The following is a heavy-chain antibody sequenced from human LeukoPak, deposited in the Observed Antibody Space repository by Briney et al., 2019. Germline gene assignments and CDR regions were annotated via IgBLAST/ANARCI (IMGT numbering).Heavy chain of an antibody. D-gene: IGHD3-22*01. CDR2: IYSSGST. Sequence: PSETLSLTFTVSGGSINNYYWSWIRQPAGKGLEWIGRIYSSGSTIYNPSVKSRVTLSVDTSKNQVSLKLRSVTAADTAKYYCTSTMTVVGDGFDIWGEGTMVTVSS. CDR1: GGSINNYY. V-gene: IGHV4-4*07. CDR3: TSTMTVVGDGFDI. J-gene: IGHJ3*02.